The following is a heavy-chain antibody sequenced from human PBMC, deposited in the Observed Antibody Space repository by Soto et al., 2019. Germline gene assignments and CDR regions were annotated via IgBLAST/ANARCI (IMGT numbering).Heavy chain of an antibody. CDR2: IIPIFGTA. J-gene: IGHJ6*02. Sequence: SLKVSCKASGGTFSSYAISWVRQAPGQGLEWMGGIIPIFGTANYAQKFQGRVTITADESTSTAYMELSSLRSEDTAVYYCASPPVAAAINYYGMGVWGQGTTVAVSS. CDR1: GGTFSSYA. V-gene: IGHV1-69*13. CDR3: ASPPVAAAINYYGMGV. D-gene: IGHD6-13*01.